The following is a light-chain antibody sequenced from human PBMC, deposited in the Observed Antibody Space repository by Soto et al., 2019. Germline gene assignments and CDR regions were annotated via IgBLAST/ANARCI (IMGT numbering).Light chain of an antibody. J-gene: IGLJ2*01. V-gene: IGLV3-1*01. CDR2: QDR. Sequence: SYELTQPPSVSVSPGQTASITCSGDKLGNKYACWYQQKPGQSPVLVIYQDRKRPSGIPERFSGSNSGNTATLTISGTQAMDEADYYCQACDSSTVVFGGGTKLTVL. CDR3: QACDSSTVV. CDR1: KLGNKY.